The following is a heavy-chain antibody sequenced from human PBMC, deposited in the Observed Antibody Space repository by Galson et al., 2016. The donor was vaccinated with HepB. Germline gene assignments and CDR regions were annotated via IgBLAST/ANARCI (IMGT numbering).Heavy chain of an antibody. CDR1: GFKFSDHG. CDR3: TRVFDY. V-gene: IGHV3-72*01. J-gene: IGHJ4*02. Sequence: SLRLSCAASGFKFSDHGMDWVRQAPGKGLEWLGRSRNTPSGYPIEYAASVKGRFTISRDDSRSSLYLQMDSLRTEDTAVYYCTRVFDYWGQGALVTVSS. CDR2: SRNTPSGYPI.